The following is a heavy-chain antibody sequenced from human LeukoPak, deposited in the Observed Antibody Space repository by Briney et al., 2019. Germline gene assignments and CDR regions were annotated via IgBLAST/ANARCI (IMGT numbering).Heavy chain of an antibody. D-gene: IGHD3-10*01. CDR1: GGPISSYY. V-gene: IGHV4-59*01. CDR3: ARGPANYYGSGTQKSRTYGMDV. Sequence: KPSETLSLTCTVSGGPISSYYWSWIRQPSGKGLEWIGYIYYSGSTNYNPSLKSRVTISVDTSKNQFSLKLSSVTAADTAVYYCARGPANYYGSGTQKSRTYGMDVWGQGTTVTVSS. J-gene: IGHJ6*02. CDR2: IYYSGST.